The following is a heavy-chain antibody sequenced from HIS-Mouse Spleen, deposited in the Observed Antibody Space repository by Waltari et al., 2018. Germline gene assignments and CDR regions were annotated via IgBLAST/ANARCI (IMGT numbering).Heavy chain of an antibody. V-gene: IGHV3-66*01. Sequence: EVQLVESGGGLVQPGGSLRLSCAASGFTVSSNYITWVRQAPGKGLEWVSVIYSGGSTYYADSVKGRFTISRDNSKNTLYLQMNSLRAEDTAVYYCARDGEAGRNAFDIWGQGTMVTVSS. D-gene: IGHD6-13*01. CDR1: GFTVSSNY. CDR3: ARDGEAGRNAFDI. CDR2: IYSGGST. J-gene: IGHJ3*02.